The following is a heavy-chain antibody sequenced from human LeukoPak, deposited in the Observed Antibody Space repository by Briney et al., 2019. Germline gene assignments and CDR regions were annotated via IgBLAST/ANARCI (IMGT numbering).Heavy chain of an antibody. Sequence: SETLSLTCAVYGGSFSGYYWSWIRQPPGKGLEWIGEINHSGSTNYNPSLKSRVTISVDTSKNQFSQKLSSVTAADTAVYYCARGHSWFDPWGQGTLVTVSS. J-gene: IGHJ5*02. CDR1: GGSFSGYY. CDR3: ARGHSWFDP. CDR2: INHSGST. V-gene: IGHV4-34*01.